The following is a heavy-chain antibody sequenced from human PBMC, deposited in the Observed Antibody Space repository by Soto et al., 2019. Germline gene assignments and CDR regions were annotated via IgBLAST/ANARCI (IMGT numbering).Heavy chain of an antibody. CDR1: GFTFRDHW. CDR3: ARGYSSAPDY. CDR2: INSDGSTT. J-gene: IGHJ4*02. V-gene: IGHV3-74*01. Sequence: EVQLVESGGRLVQPGGSLRLSCAASGFTFRDHWMHWVRQAPGKGLVWVSRINSDGSTTTYADYVKGRFTIFRDNAKNTLHLQQKSLRAEDTALYYCARGYSSAPDYWGQGTLVTVSS. D-gene: IGHD6-19*01.